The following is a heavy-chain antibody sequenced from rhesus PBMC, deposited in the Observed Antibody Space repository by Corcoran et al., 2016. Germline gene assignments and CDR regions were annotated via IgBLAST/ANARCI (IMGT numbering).Heavy chain of an antibody. V-gene: IGHV4-147*01. Sequence: QVQLQESGPGLVKPSETLSLTCAVSGGSISSNYWSWIRQSPGKGLEWIGYIYGGSESTSYNPSLNSRVTISTDTSKNQFSLKLSSVTAADTAVYYCARYRGSRLDSWGQGVVVTVSS. D-gene: IGHD3-16*01. CDR1: GGSISSNY. J-gene: IGHJ6*01. CDR2: IYGGSEST. CDR3: ARYRGSRLDS.